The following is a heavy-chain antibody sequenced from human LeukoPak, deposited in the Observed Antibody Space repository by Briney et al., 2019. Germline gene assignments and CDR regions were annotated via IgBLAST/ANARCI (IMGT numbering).Heavy chain of an antibody. CDR1: GFTFSSYG. V-gene: IGHV3-30*18. Sequence: GRSLRLSCAASGFTFSSYGMHWVRQAPGKGLEWVAVISYDGSNKYYADSVKGRFTISRDNSKNTLYLQMNSLRAEVTAVYYCAKGWRSYGMDVWGQGTTVTVSS. D-gene: IGHD2-15*01. J-gene: IGHJ6*02. CDR3: AKGWRSYGMDV. CDR2: ISYDGSNK.